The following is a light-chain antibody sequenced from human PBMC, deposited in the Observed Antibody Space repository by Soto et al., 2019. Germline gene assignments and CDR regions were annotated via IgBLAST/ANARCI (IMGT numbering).Light chain of an antibody. J-gene: IGKJ2*01. CDR1: QSVISS. CDR3: QQYNSYYT. CDR2: GAS. Sequence: EIVVTQSPALLSVSPGERVTLSCRASQSVISSIAWYQQKLGQAPRLLIYGASTRATGIPARFSGSGSGTEFFLTISSLQSEDFATYYCQQYNSYYTFGQGTKLEIK. V-gene: IGKV3-15*01.